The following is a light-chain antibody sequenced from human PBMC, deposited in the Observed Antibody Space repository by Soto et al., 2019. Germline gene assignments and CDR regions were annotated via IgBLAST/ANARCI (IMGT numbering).Light chain of an antibody. CDR2: WAS. CDR1: QSVFYGSKNKNY. J-gene: IGKJ3*01. CDR3: HQYYISPVT. V-gene: IGKV4-1*01. Sequence: DIVMTQSPDSLAVSLGERATINCKSSQSVFYGSKNKNYLAWYQQKPGQPPKLLIYWASTRESGVPDRFSGSGSGTDFTLTISSLQAEDVAVYYCHQYYISPVTFGPGTRVDVK.